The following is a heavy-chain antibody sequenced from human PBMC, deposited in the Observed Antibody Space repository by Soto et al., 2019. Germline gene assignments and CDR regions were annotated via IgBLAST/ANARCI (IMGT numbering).Heavy chain of an antibody. CDR3: ARPRRRYCSSTSCPIDY. D-gene: IGHD2-2*01. CDR1: GYTFTSYD. Sequence: GASVKVSCKASGYTFTSYDINWVRQATGQGLEWMGWMNPNSGNTGYAQKFQGRVTMTRNTSISTAYMELSSLRSEDTAVYYCARPRRRYCSSTSCPIDYWGQGTLVTVSS. CDR2: MNPNSGNT. J-gene: IGHJ4*02. V-gene: IGHV1-8*01.